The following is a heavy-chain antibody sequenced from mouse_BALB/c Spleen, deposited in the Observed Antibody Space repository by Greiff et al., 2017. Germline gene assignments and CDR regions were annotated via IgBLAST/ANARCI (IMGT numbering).Heavy chain of an antibody. D-gene: IGHD2-13*01. Sequence: EVQGVESGGGLVQPGGSRKLSCAASGFTFSSFGMHWVRQAPGKGLAWVAYISSGSSTIYYADTVKGRFTISRDNPKNTLFLQMTSLRSEDTAMYYCARQGLGAWFAYWGQGTLVTVSA. CDR3: ARQGLGAWFAY. J-gene: IGHJ3*01. CDR1: GFTFSSFG. V-gene: IGHV5-17*02. CDR2: ISSGSSTI.